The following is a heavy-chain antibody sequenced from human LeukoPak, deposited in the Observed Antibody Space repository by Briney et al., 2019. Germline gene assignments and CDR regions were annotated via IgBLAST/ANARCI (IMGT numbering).Heavy chain of an antibody. J-gene: IGHJ6*04. CDR1: GGTFSCYA. CDR2: IIPILGIA. V-gene: IGHV1-69*04. Sequence: ASVKVSCKASGGTFSCYAISWVRQAPGQGLEWMGRIIPILGIANYAQKFQGRVTITADKSTSTAYMELRSLRSEDTAVYYCARDRGTMVRGVSGMDVWGKGTTVTVSS. CDR3: ARDRGTMVRGVSGMDV. D-gene: IGHD3-10*01.